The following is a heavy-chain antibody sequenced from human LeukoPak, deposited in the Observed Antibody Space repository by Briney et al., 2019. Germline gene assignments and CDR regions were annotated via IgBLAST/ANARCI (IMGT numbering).Heavy chain of an antibody. D-gene: IGHD2-15*01. Sequence: GGSLRLSCAASGFTFSSYAMSWVRQAPGKGLEWVSAISGSGRSTYYADSVKGRFTISRDNSKNTLYLQMNSLRAEDTAVYYCAIVGYCSGGSCYLGSDYYGMDVWGQGTTVTVSS. J-gene: IGHJ6*02. CDR1: GFTFSSYA. CDR3: AIVGYCSGGSCYLGSDYYGMDV. CDR2: ISGSGRST. V-gene: IGHV3-23*01.